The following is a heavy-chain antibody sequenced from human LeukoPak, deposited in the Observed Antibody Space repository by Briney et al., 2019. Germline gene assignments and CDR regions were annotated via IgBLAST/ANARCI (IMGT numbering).Heavy chain of an antibody. V-gene: IGHV4-39*01. D-gene: IGHD3-3*01. Sequence: SETLSLTCTVSGGSISSSNDYWGWIRQPPGKGLEWIGSIYYSGSTQYHPSLKSRVTISVDTSKNQFSLNLSSVTAADTAVYYCVRNSTIFAVVIINGPFDIWGQGTMVTVSS. J-gene: IGHJ3*02. CDR3: VRNSTIFAVVIINGPFDI. CDR1: GGSISSSNDY. CDR2: IYYSGST.